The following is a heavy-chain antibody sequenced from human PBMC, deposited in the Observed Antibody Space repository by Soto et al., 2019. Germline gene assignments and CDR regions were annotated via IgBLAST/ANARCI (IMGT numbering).Heavy chain of an antibody. V-gene: IGHV4-39*01. J-gene: IGHJ5*02. CDR1: GGSISSSNNY. CDR3: ARRLRYYGFDP. CDR2: IHYSGST. D-gene: IGHD3-10*01. Sequence: PSETLSLTCTVSGGSISSSNNYWGWIRQPPGKGLEWIGSIHYSGSTYYNPSLKSRVSISVDMSKNQFSLKLSSVTAADTAVYYCARRLRYYGFDPWGQGTLVTVSS.